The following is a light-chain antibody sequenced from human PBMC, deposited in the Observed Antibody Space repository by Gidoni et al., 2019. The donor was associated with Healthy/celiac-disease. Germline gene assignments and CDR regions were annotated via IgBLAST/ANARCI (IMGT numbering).Light chain of an antibody. CDR3: QQYNNWPLLT. CDR1: QSVSSN. Sequence: DILMTQSPATLSVSPGERATLSCRASQSVSSNLAWYQQKPGQAPRLLIYGASTRATGIPARFSGSGSGTEFTLTISSLQSEDFAVYYCQQYNNWPLLTFXGXTKVEIK. J-gene: IGKJ4*01. V-gene: IGKV3-15*01. CDR2: GAS.